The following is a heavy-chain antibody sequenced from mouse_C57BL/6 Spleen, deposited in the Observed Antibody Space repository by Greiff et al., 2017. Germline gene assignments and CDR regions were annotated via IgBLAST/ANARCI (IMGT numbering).Heavy chain of an antibody. CDR1: GYTFTSYW. J-gene: IGHJ2*01. CDR3: ARSGYDY. Sequence: QVQLQQPGTELVKPGASVKLSCKASGYTFTSYWMHWVKQRPGQGLEWIGRIDPANGNTKYAPKFQGKATITADTSSNTAYLQLSSLTSEDTAIYYCARSGYDYWGQGTTLTVSS. CDR2: IDPANGNT. V-gene: IGHV1-53*01. D-gene: IGHD3-2*02.